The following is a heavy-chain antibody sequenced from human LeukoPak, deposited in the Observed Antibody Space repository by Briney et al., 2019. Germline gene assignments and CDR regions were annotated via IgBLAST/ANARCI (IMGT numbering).Heavy chain of an antibody. CDR2: IRYDGSNK. CDR3: AGGGTNWFDP. CDR1: GFTFSSYG. D-gene: IGHD3-16*01. Sequence: TGGSLRLSWAASGFTFSSYGMHWVRQVPGKGLEWVAFIRYDGSNKYYADSVKGRFTISRDNSKNMLYLQMNSLRAEDTAVYYCAGGGTNWFDPWGQGTLVTVSS. V-gene: IGHV3-30*02. J-gene: IGHJ5*02.